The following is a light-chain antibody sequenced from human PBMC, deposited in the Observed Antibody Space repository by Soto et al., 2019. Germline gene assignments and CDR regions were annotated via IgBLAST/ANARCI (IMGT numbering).Light chain of an antibody. CDR3: QQRSNLPPFT. CDR2: DAS. J-gene: IGKJ5*01. CDR1: QSVSSY. Sequence: ENGLAQCPGTLSMSPGERATLSCRASQSVSSYLAWYQQKPGQAPRLLIYDASNRATGIPARFSGSGSGTEFTLTISSLEPEDFAIYYCQQRSNLPPFTFGQGTRLEI. V-gene: IGKV3-11*01.